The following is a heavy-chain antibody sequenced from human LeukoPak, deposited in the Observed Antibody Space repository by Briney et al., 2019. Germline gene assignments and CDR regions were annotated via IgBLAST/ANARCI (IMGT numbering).Heavy chain of an antibody. D-gene: IGHD6-19*01. V-gene: IGHV4-59*01. CDR1: GGSISSYY. CDR2: INYSGST. J-gene: IGHJ4*02. Sequence: KPSETLSLTCTVSGGSISSYYWSWIRQPPGKGLEWIGYINYSGSTNYNPSLKSRVTISVDTSKNQFSLNLSSVTAADTAVYYCTRGTWAVVDYWGQGTLVTVSS. CDR3: TRGTWAVVDY.